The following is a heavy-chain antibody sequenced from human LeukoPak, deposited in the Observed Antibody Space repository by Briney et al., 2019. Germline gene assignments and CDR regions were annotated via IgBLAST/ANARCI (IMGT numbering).Heavy chain of an antibody. CDR2: IKQDGSEK. V-gene: IGHV3-7*01. J-gene: IGHJ4*02. CDR3: AVGGGYYPFDY. Sequence: PGGSLRLSCAASGFTFSSYWMSWVRQAPGKGLEWVANIKQDGSEKYYVDSVKGRFTISRDNAKNSLYLQMNSLRVEDTAVYYCAVGGGYYPFDYWGQGTLVTVSS. CDR1: GFTFSSYW. D-gene: IGHD3-16*01.